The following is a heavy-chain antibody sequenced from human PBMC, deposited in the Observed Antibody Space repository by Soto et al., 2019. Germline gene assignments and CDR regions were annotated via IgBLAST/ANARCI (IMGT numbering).Heavy chain of an antibody. CDR2: ISSSSSYI. Sequence: WWSLRLSCSASVFTFSSYSMNWCRQAPGKGLEWVSSISSSSSYIYYADSVKGRFTISRDNAKNSLYLQMNSLRAEDTAVYYCAREPRYCSSTSCYGTNDAFDIWGQGTMVTVSS. CDR3: AREPRYCSSTSCYGTNDAFDI. V-gene: IGHV3-21*01. CDR1: VFTFSSYS. D-gene: IGHD2-2*01. J-gene: IGHJ3*02.